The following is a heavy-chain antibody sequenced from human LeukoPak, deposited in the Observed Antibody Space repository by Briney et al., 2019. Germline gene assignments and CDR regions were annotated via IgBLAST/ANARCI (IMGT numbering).Heavy chain of an antibody. CDR1: GGSISSYY. CDR2: IYYSGST. V-gene: IGHV4-59*08. CDR3: ARRLFWFDP. J-gene: IGHJ5*02. Sequence: SETLSLTCTVSGGSISSYYRSWIRQPPGKGLEWIGYIYYSGSTNYNPSLKSRVTISVDTSKNQFSLKLSSVTAADTAVYYCARRLFWFDPWGQGTLVTVSS.